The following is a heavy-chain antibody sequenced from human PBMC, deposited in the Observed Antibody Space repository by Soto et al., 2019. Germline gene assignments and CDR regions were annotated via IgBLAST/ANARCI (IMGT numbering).Heavy chain of an antibody. CDR3: AREPYGDSQYFDY. V-gene: IGHV3-23*01. CDR1: GFTFSSYA. D-gene: IGHD2-21*02. J-gene: IGHJ4*02. Sequence: GGSLRLSCAASGFTFSSYAMSWVRQAPGKGLEWVSVISGSGGSTHYADSVKGRSTISRDNSKNTIYLQANSLRAEDTAVYYCAREPYGDSQYFDYWGQGTPVTVSS. CDR2: ISGSGGST.